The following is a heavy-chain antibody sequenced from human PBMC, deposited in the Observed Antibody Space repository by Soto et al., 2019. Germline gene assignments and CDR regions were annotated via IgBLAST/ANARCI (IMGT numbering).Heavy chain of an antibody. Sequence: GGSLRLSCEASGFSMSGYSMCWVRQSAGKGLEWLAYITVVTGNTRYADSVKGRFTISADRGRNSVFLQLNSLRDEDTAVYYCARDRDLGGDMAHGDFWGQGTLVTVSS. CDR2: ITVVTGNT. D-gene: IGHD2-21*01. V-gene: IGHV3-48*02. CDR1: GFSMSGYS. J-gene: IGHJ4*01. CDR3: ARDRDLGGDMAHGDF.